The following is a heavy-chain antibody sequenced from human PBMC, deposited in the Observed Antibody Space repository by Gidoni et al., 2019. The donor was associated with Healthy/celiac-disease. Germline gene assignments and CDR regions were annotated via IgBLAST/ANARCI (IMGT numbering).Heavy chain of an antibody. CDR1: GFPFRSYA. V-gene: IGHV3-23*01. J-gene: IGHJ4*02. D-gene: IGHD3-9*01. CDR3: AKEILRYFDWSGYYFDY. CDR2: ISGSGGST. Sequence: EVQLLESGGGLVQPGGSLRLSCAASGFPFRSYAMSWVRQAPGKGLGWVSAISGSGGSTYYADSVKGRFTISRDNSKNTLYLQMNSLRAEDTAVYYCAKEILRYFDWSGYYFDYWGQGTLVTVSS.